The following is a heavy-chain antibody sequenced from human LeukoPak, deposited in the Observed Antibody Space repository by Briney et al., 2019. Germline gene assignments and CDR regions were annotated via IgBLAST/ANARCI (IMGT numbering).Heavy chain of an antibody. CDR3: ARDRLWYEPQSNWFDP. J-gene: IGHJ5*02. CDR1: GYSISSGYY. V-gene: IGHV4-38-2*02. Sequence: PSETLSLTCTVSGYSISSGYYWGWIRQPPGKGMEWIGSIYRSGSTYYNPSLKSRVTISVDTSKNQFSLKLSSVTAADTAVYYCARDRLWYEPQSNWFDPWGQGTLVTVSS. D-gene: IGHD6-13*01. CDR2: IYRSGST.